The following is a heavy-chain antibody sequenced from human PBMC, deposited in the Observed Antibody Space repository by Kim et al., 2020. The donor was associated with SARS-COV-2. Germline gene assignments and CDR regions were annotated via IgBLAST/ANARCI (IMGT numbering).Heavy chain of an antibody. D-gene: IGHD2-21*02. V-gene: IGHV4-31*03. Sequence: SETLSLTCTVSGGSISSGGYYWSWIRQHPGKGLEWIGYIYYSGSTYYNPSLKSRVTISVDTSKNQFSLKLSSVTAADTAVYYCARDLPGEDGGDVFDYWGQGTLVTVSS. J-gene: IGHJ4*02. CDR1: GGSISSGGYY. CDR2: IYYSGST. CDR3: ARDLPGEDGGDVFDY.